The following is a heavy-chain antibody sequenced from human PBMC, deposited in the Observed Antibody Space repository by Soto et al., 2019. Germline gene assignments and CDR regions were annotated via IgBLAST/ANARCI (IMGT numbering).Heavy chain of an antibody. CDR2: LHSGGGT. J-gene: IGHJ4*02. D-gene: IGHD4-17*01. V-gene: IGHV3-53*02. CDR3: ARGASDYGDRVDY. CDR1: GFSVSDNY. Sequence: EVQLVETGGGLIQPGGSLRLACTASGFSVSDNYMSWVRQAPAKGLEWVSILHSGGGTYYADSVRGRFTVSRVNSENTLYPQMNSLRAEDTAGYYCARGASDYGDRVDYWGQGTLVTVSS.